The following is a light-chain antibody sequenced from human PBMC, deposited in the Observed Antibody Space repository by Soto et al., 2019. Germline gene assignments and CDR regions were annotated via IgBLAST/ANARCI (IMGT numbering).Light chain of an antibody. V-gene: IGKV2-28*01. Sequence: DILVTQSPLSLPVTPGEPASISCSSSHSLLHSNGYNYLDWYLQKPGQSPQLLIYLGSNRASGVPDRFSGSGSGTDFTLKISRVEAEDVGVYYCMQPLQSWTFGQGTKVDIK. CDR1: HSLLHSNGYNY. J-gene: IGKJ1*01. CDR3: MQPLQSWT. CDR2: LGS.